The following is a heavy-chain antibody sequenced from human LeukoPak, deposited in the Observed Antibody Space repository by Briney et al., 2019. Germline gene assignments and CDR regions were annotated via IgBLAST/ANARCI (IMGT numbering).Heavy chain of an antibody. J-gene: IGHJ4*02. D-gene: IGHD3-9*01. CDR1: GFTFGSYA. Sequence: PGRSLRLSCAASGFTFGSYAMHWVRQAPGKGLEWVAVISYDGSNKYYADSVKGRFTISRDNSKNTLYLQMNSLRAEDTAVYYCARENYDILTGYFHWGQGTLVTVSS. CDR3: ARENYDILTGYFH. V-gene: IGHV3-30-3*01. CDR2: ISYDGSNK.